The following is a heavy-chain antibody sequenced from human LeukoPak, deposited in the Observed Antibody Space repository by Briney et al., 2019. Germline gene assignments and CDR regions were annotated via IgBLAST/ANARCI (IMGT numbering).Heavy chain of an antibody. CDR2: IYHSGST. Sequence: SETLSLTCTVSGYSISSGYYWGWIRQPPGKGLEWIGSIYHSGSTYYNPSLKSRVTISVDTSKNQFSLKLSSVTAADTAVYYCAREVLRSDAFDVWDQGTLVTVSS. D-gene: IGHD4-17*01. V-gene: IGHV4-38-2*02. J-gene: IGHJ3*01. CDR3: AREVLRSDAFDV. CDR1: GYSISSGYY.